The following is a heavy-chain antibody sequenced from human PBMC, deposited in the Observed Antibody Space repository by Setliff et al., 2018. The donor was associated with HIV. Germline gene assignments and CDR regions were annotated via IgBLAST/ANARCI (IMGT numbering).Heavy chain of an antibody. CDR3: AHQELGYCSGGSCPPPHAFDV. CDR1: GFSLSTSGVS. J-gene: IGHJ3*01. D-gene: IGHD2-15*01. CDR2: IYWDDDK. Sequence: KSGPTLVNPTQTLTLTCTFSGFSLSTSGVSVGWIRQPPGKALEWLALIYWDDDKHYSPSLKSRLTITKDTSKNQVVLTMTNMDPVDTATYFCAHQELGYCSGGSCPPPHAFDVWGQGTLVTVSS. V-gene: IGHV2-5*02.